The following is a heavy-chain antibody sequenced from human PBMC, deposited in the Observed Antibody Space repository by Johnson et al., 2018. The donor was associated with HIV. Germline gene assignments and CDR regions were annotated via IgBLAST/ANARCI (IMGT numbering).Heavy chain of an antibody. Sequence: QMQLVESGGGVVQPGRSLRLSCAASGFTFISYAMHWVRQAPGKGLEWVAVISYDGSNKYYADSVKGRFTISRDNSKNTLYLQMNSLRAEDTAVYYCAKDRVVTNDAFDIWGQGTMVTVSS. CDR1: GFTFISYA. D-gene: IGHD2-21*02. CDR3: AKDRVVTNDAFDI. CDR2: ISYDGSNK. J-gene: IGHJ3*02. V-gene: IGHV3-30*04.